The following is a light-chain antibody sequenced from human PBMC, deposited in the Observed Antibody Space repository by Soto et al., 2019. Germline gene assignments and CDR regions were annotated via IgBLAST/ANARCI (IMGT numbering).Light chain of an antibody. Sequence: DIQMTQSPSTLSASVGDRVTITCRASQSISSWLAWYQQKPGKAPKLLIYKASSLESGVPSRSSGSGSGTEFTLTISSLQPDDFATYYCQQYGSYPFSFGPGTEVDIK. CDR1: QSISSW. V-gene: IGKV1-5*03. CDR2: KAS. CDR3: QQYGSYPFS. J-gene: IGKJ3*01.